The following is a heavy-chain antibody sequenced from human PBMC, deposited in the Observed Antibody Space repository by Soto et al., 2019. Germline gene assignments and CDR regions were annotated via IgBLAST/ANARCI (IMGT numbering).Heavy chain of an antibody. CDR2: ISWNSGSI. V-gene: IGHV3-9*01. J-gene: IGHJ6*02. Sequence: EVQLVESGGGLVQPGRSLRLSCAASGFTFDDYAMHWVRQAPGKCLEWVSGISWNSGSIGYADSVKGRFTISRDNAKNSLYLQMNSLRAEDTALYYCAKENGDCYNGPNYGMDVWGQGTTGTVSS. D-gene: IGHD2-21*01. CDR3: AKENGDCYNGPNYGMDV. CDR1: GFTFDDYA.